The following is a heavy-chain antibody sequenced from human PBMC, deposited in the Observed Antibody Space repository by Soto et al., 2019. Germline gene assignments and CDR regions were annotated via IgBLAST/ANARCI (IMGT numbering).Heavy chain of an antibody. CDR3: ARRGSGHTFDY. J-gene: IGHJ4*02. Sequence: QVQLQESGPGLVKPSETLSLTCAVSGASVSRIGFHWGWIRQPPGQGLEWIGSIYDAGTTFYHPSLKSRVTISADTSKNHFSLRLTSVTAADTAVYYCARRGSGHTFDYWGQGTLVTVSS. D-gene: IGHD3-10*01. CDR1: GASVSRIGFH. CDR2: IYDAGTT. V-gene: IGHV4-39*01.